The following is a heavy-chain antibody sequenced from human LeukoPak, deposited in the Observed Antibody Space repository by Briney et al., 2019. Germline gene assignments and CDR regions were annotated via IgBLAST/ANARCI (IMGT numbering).Heavy chain of an antibody. Sequence: SETLSLTCAVYGESFGDHYWTWIRQPPGKGLECIGEINLTGSTNYNPSLKSRVTISLDTSKNQFSLKLKSVTAADTAVYYCARGFYLYDTSGYSPCKYYLDVWGRGATVAVSS. D-gene: IGHD3-22*01. CDR3: ARGFYLYDTSGYSPCKYYLDV. CDR2: INLTGST. CDR1: GESFGDHY. J-gene: IGHJ6*03. V-gene: IGHV4-34*01.